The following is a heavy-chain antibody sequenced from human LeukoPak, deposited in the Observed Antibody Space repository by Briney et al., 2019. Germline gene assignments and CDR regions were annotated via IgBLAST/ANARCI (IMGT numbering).Heavy chain of an antibody. Sequence: SETLSLTCTVSGGSISSSSYYWGWIRQPPGKGLEWIGSIYYSGSTYYNPSLKSRVTISVDTSKNQFSLKLSSVTAADTAVYYCARGRGSSITMVRGRVYGMDVWGQGTTVTVSS. J-gene: IGHJ6*02. CDR1: GGSISSSSYY. D-gene: IGHD3-10*01. V-gene: IGHV4-39*07. CDR2: IYYSGST. CDR3: ARGRGSSITMVRGRVYGMDV.